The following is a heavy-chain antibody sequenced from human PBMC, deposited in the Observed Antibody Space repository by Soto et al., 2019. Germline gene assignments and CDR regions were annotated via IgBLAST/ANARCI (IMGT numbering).Heavy chain of an antibody. D-gene: IGHD3-9*01. CDR1: GGSITGYY. CDR3: ARLGLTGPPVQYHHYGLDV. Sequence: QVQLQESGPGLVKPSETLSLTCTVSGGSITGYYWSWIRQPPGKGLEFIGYIYHSGATEYTPSLTSRVTISVDNSENQFSLQMRSVSAADTAMYFCARLGLTGPPVQYHHYGLDVWGQGATVTVSS. V-gene: IGHV4-59*03. J-gene: IGHJ6*02. CDR2: IYHSGAT.